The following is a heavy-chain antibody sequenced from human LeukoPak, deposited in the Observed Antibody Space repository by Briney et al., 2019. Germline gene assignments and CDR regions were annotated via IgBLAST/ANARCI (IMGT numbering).Heavy chain of an antibody. CDR2: IKEDGGEK. D-gene: IGHD2-8*01. J-gene: IGHJ6*03. CDR1: GFTFSNYR. Sequence: SGGSLRLSCAASGFTFSNYRMTWVRQAPGKGLEWVANIKEDGGEKYYVDSVKGQFTMSRDNAKNSLYLQMNSLRAEDTAVYYCARCSNAYYYYMDVWGKGTTVTVSS. CDR3: ARCSNAYYYYMDV. V-gene: IGHV3-7*01.